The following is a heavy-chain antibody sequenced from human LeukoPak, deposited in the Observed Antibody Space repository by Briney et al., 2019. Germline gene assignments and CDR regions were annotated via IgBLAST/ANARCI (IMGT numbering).Heavy chain of an antibody. CDR2: IYHAGST. CDR1: GYSISSGYY. V-gene: IGHV4-38-2*02. Sequence: SETLSLTCTVSGYSISSGYYWGWIRQSPGKGLEWIGSIYHAGSTFHNPSLKSRVTISVDTSKNQFSLKVNSVTAADTAVYYCARGHNSGWYAYWGQGTLVTVSS. CDR3: ARGHNSGWYAY. J-gene: IGHJ4*02. D-gene: IGHD6-19*01.